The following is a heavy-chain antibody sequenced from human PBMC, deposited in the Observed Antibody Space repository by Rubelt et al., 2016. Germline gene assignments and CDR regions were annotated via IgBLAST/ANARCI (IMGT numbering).Heavy chain of an antibody. D-gene: IGHD4-17*01. CDR3: ARATVTTYYYYGMDV. V-gene: IGHV3-11*05. CDR2: ISSSSSYT. Sequence: GLEWVSYISSSSSYTNYADSVKGRFTISRDNAKNSLYLQMNSLRAEDTAVYYCARATVTTYYYYGMDVWGQGTTVTVSS. J-gene: IGHJ6*02.